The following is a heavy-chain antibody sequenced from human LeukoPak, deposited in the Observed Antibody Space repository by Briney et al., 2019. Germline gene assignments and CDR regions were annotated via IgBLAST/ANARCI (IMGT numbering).Heavy chain of an antibody. CDR2: IKQDGSEK. CDR3: ARQPEGLNYYYYYMDV. CDR1: GFTFSSYW. V-gene: IGHV3-7*01. Sequence: PGGSLRLSCAASGFTFSSYWMSWVRQAPGKGLEWVANIKQDGSEKYYVDSVKGRFTISRDNAKNSLYLQMNSLRAEDTAVYYCARQPEGLNYYYYYMDVWGKGTTVTVSS. J-gene: IGHJ6*03.